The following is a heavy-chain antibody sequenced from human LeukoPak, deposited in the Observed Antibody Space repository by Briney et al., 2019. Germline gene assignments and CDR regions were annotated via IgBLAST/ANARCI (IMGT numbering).Heavy chain of an antibody. D-gene: IGHD3-9*01. V-gene: IGHV3-21*01. J-gene: IGHJ4*02. Sequence: GGSLRLSCAASGFTFSSYSMNWVRQAPGKGLEWVSSISSSSSSYIYYADSVKGRFTISRDNAKNSLYLQMNSLRAEDTAVYYCARDGSGILTGYSPLDYWGQGTLVTVSS. CDR2: ISSSSSSYI. CDR3: ARDGSGILTGYSPLDY. CDR1: GFTFSSYS.